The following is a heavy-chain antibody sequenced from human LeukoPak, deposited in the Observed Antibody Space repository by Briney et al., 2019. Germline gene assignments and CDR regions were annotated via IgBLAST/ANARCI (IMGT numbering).Heavy chain of an antibody. D-gene: IGHD1-14*01. CDR2: IYYSGNP. Sequence: SETLSLTCAVSGGSISSYYWSWIRQPPGKGLEWIAYIYYSGNPNYNPSFKGRVTISVDTSKNQFSLKLSSLAAADTAIYYCARQPPATAAFDIWGQGTMVTVSS. V-gene: IGHV4-59*08. J-gene: IGHJ3*02. CDR3: ARQPPATAAFDI. CDR1: GGSISSYY.